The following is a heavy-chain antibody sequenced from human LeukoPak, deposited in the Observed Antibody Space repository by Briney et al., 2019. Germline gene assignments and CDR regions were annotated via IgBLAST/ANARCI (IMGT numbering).Heavy chain of an antibody. CDR1: GFTFSTHW. CDR3: ARGLGVPDAFDI. J-gene: IGHJ3*02. CDR2: IKQDGSEK. D-gene: IGHD1-26*01. V-gene: IGHV3-7*02. Sequence: GGSLRLSCATSGFTFSTHWMIWVRQVPGKGLEWVANIKQDGSEKYYVDSVKGRFTISRDNAKNSLYLQMNSLRAEDTAVYYCARGLGVPDAFDIWGQGTMVTVSS.